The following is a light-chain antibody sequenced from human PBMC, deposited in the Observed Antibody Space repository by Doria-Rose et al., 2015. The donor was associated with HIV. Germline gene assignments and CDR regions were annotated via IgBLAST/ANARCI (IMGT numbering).Light chain of an antibody. Sequence: TQSPGTLSLSPGERATLSCRASQSLSSNYLAWYQQKPGQAPSLLIYDGSTRATGIPDRFSASGSGTDFTLTINRLEPEDFALYYCHQYGTSWTFGQGTKVEI. CDR3: HQYGTSWT. CDR1: QSLSSNY. CDR2: DGS. J-gene: IGKJ1*01. V-gene: IGKV3-20*01.